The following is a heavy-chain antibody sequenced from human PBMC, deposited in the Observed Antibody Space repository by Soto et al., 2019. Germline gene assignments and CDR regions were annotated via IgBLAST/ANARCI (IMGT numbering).Heavy chain of an antibody. CDR2: INPDDSTT. V-gene: IGHV3-74*01. D-gene: IGHD7-27*01. CDR1: GFTFSNYW. J-gene: IGHJ4*02. CDR3: TKDLTGDSDC. Sequence: EVQLVESGGGLVQPGGSLRLSCAASGFTFSNYWMHWVRQAPGKGLVWVSRINPDDSTTTYADSVKGRFTISRDNAKNTLYLQMNSLRAEDTAVYYCTKDLTGDSDCWGQGALVTVSS.